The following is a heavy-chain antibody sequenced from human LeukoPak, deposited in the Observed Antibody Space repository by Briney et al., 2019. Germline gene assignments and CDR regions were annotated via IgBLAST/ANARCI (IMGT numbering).Heavy chain of an antibody. CDR1: GFIFSSYG. J-gene: IGHJ4*02. CDR2: IWSDGSNK. CDR3: ARGSGSFSGGFDY. V-gene: IGHV3-33*08. Sequence: GGSLRLSCAASGFIFSSYGMHWVRQTPGKGLEWVAIIWSDGSNKYYADSVKGRFTISRDNSKNTLYLQMNSLRAEDTAVYYCARGSGSFSGGFDYWGQGTLVTVSS. D-gene: IGHD1-26*01.